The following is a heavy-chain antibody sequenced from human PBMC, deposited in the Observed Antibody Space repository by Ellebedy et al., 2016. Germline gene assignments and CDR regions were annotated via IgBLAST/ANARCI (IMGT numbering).Heavy chain of an antibody. CDR2: ISDRGDNT. CDR1: RFTFNNYA. D-gene: IGHD2-15*01. CDR3: AKSGGISGYLLFQFDY. J-gene: IGHJ4*02. V-gene: IGHV3-23*01. Sequence: GGSLRLXXKASRFTFNNYAMNWVRQAPGKGLEWVSSISDRGDNTYYIDSVKGRFVISRDNSRNTLYLQMHGLSAEDTAVYYCAKSGGISGYLLFQFDYWGQGALVTVSS.